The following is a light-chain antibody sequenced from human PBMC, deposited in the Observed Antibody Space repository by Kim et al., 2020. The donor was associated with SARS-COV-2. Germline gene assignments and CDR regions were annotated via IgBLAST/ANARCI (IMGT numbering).Light chain of an antibody. CDR2: AAS. CDR1: QDISHY. CDR3: QQYDSYPLT. V-gene: IGKV1-16*02. J-gene: IGKJ4*01. Sequence: DIQMTQSPSSLSASVGDRVTITCRASQDISHYLAWFQQKPGKAPKSLIYAASNLQSGVPSKFSGSGSGTDFTLTISSLQPEDFATYCCQQYDSYPLTFGGGTKVDIK.